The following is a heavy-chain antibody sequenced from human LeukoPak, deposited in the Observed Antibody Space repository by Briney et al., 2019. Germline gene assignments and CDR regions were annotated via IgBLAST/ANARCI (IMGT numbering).Heavy chain of an antibody. J-gene: IGHJ4*02. Sequence: SETLSLTCTVSGGSISSYYWSWIRQPPGKGLEWIGYIYYSGSTNYNPSLKSRVTISVDTSENQFSLKLSSVTAADTAVYYCARDSDYVWGSYRPFDYWGQGTLVTVSS. CDR2: IYYSGST. V-gene: IGHV4-59*01. D-gene: IGHD3-16*02. CDR1: GGSISSYY. CDR3: ARDSDYVWGSYRPFDY.